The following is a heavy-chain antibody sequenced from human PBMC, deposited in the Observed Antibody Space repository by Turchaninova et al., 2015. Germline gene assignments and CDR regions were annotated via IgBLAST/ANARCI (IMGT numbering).Heavy chain of an antibody. J-gene: IGHJ4*02. CDR2: ISHSGST. CDR1: GYSISSGFC. CDR3: ARRGYSSGWSYDY. Sequence: QVQLQESGPGLVKPSETLSLTCAVSGYSISSGFCWGWIRQPPGKGLEWIGGISHSGSTYYNPSRKSRGTISLDTSKNQFSLELSSVTAADTAVYYCARRGYSSGWSYDYWGQGTLVTVSS. D-gene: IGHD6-19*01. V-gene: IGHV4-38-2*01.